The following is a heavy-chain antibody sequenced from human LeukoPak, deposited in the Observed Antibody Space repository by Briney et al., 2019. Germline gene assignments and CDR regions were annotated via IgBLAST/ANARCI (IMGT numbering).Heavy chain of an antibody. Sequence: GGSLRLSCATSGFTFTSWGMHWVRQAPDKGLEWVAVIWYDGSKKYYADSVKGRFTISRDISKNTLYLQMDSLRGEDTAVYYCAKVLGAAYYYYYYGMDVWGQGTTVTVSS. CDR2: IWYDGSKK. CDR3: AKVLGAAYYYYYYGMDV. V-gene: IGHV3-33*06. D-gene: IGHD1-26*01. J-gene: IGHJ6*02. CDR1: GFTFTSWG.